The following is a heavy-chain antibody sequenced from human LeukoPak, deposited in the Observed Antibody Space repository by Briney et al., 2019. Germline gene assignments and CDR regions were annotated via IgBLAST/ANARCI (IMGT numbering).Heavy chain of an antibody. Sequence: GASVKVSCKASGYTFTSYYMHWVRQAPGQGLEWMGIINPSGGSTSYAQKFQGRVTMTRDTSTSTVYMELRSLRSDDTAVYYCARDPTYSSSWFYAANYYYGMDVWGQGTTVTVSS. J-gene: IGHJ6*02. D-gene: IGHD6-13*01. CDR1: GYTFTSYY. CDR3: ARDPTYSSSWFYAANYYYGMDV. CDR2: INPSGGST. V-gene: IGHV1-46*01.